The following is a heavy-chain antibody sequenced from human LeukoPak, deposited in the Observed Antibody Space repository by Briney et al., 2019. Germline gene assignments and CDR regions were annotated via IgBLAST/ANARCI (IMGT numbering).Heavy chain of an antibody. CDR2: INHSGST. J-gene: IGHJ4*02. V-gene: IGHV4-34*01. CDR3: ARRLAARPRGKGLFIDY. D-gene: IGHD6-6*01. CDR1: GGSFSGYY. Sequence: SETLSLTCAVYGGSFSGYYWSWIRQPPGKGLEWIGEINHSGSTNYNPSLKSRVTISVDTSKNQFSLKLSSVTAADTAVYYCARRLAARPRGKGLFIDYWGQGTLVTVSS.